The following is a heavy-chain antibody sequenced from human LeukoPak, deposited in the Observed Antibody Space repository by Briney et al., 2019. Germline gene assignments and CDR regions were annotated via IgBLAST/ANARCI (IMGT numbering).Heavy chain of an antibody. CDR2: INHSGST. CDR3: ARIGGETSGGFDY. Sequence: SETLSLTCAVYGGSFRGYYWSWIRQPPRKGLEWIGEINHSGSTNYNPSLKSRVTISVDTSKNQFSLKLSSVTAADTAVYYCARIGGETSGGFDYWGQGTLVTVSS. D-gene: IGHD3-10*01. V-gene: IGHV4-34*01. J-gene: IGHJ4*02. CDR1: GGSFRGYY.